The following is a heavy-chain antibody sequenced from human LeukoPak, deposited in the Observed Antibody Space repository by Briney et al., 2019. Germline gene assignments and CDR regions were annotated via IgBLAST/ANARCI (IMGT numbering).Heavy chain of an antibody. CDR1: GGTFSSYA. V-gene: IGHV1-69*05. Sequence: SVKVSCKASGGTFSSYAISWLRQAPGQGLEWMGGIIPIFGTANYAQKFQGRVTITTDESTSTAYMELSSLRSEDTAVYYCARSPPIDYSNYPNYYYYYYMDVWGKGTTVTVSS. CDR3: ARSPPIDYSNYPNYYYYYYMDV. J-gene: IGHJ6*03. D-gene: IGHD4-11*01. CDR2: IIPIFGTA.